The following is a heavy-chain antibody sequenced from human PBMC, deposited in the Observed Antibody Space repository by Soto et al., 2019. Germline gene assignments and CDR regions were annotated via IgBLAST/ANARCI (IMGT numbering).Heavy chain of an antibody. Sequence: GGSLRLSCAASGFTFSSYSMNWVRQAPGKGLEWVSYISSSSSTIYYADSVKGRFTISRDNAKNSLYLQMNSLRAEDTAVYYCARDVLTTFDYWGQGTLVTVSS. J-gene: IGHJ4*02. V-gene: IGHV3-48*04. D-gene: IGHD4-4*01. CDR3: ARDVLTTFDY. CDR1: GFTFSSYS. CDR2: ISSSSSTI.